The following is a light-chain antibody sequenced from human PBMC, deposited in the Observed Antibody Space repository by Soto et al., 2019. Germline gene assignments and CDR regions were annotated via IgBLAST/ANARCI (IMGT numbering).Light chain of an antibody. CDR1: QSVFSSSSNKHY. CDR3: QQYYNTPLT. CDR2: WAS. Sequence: DIVMTQSPDSLAVSLGERATINCKSSQSVFSSSSNKHYLTWYQQKPGQPPKLLIYWASTRESGVPDRFSGSGSGTDFTLTISSLQAEDVAVYYCQQYYNTPLTFGGGTKVEIK. J-gene: IGKJ4*01. V-gene: IGKV4-1*01.